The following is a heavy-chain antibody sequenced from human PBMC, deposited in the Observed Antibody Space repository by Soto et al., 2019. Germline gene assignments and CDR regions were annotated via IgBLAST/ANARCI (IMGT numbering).Heavy chain of an antibody. CDR2: IYYSGST. V-gene: IGHV4-59*01. Sequence: SETLSLTCTVSGGSISSYYWSWIRQPPGKGLEWIGYIYYSGSTNYNPSLKSRVTISVDTSKNQFSLKLCSVTAADTAVYYCARVGRYFDWTSSYYFDYWGQGTLVTVSS. CDR1: GGSISSYY. J-gene: IGHJ4*02. D-gene: IGHD3-9*01. CDR3: ARVGRYFDWTSSYYFDY.